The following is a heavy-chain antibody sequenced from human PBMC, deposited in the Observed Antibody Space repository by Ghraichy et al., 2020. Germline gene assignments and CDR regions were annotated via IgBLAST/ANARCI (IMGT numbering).Heavy chain of an antibody. J-gene: IGHJ1*01. CDR1: GFTFSNAW. Sequence: GSLRLSCAASGFTFSNAWMSWVRQAPGKGLEWVGRIKSKTDGGTTDYAAPVKGRFTISRDDSKNTLYLQMNSLKTEDTAVYYCTTDPSIVVVVAATPSAEYFQHWGQGTLVTVSS. CDR2: IKSKTDGGTT. V-gene: IGHV3-15*01. D-gene: IGHD2-15*01. CDR3: TTDPSIVVVVAATPSAEYFQH.